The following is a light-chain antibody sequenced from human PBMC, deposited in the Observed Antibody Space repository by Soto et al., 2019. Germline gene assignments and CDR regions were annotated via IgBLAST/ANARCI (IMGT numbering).Light chain of an antibody. V-gene: IGKV3-15*01. J-gene: IGKJ1*01. CDR2: GAS. Sequence: EIVMTESPATLSVSPGERATLSCSASQSVSSNLAWYQQKPGHAPRLLIYGASTRATGIPARFSGSGSGTKFTLTISSLQSEDFAVYYCQQYNNWPRGTFGQGTKVDIK. CDR3: QQYNNWPRGT. CDR1: QSVSSN.